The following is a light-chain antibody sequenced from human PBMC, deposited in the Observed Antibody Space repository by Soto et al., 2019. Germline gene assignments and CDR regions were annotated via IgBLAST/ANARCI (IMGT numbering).Light chain of an antibody. CDR1: SSNIGAGYE. V-gene: IGLV1-40*01. J-gene: IGLJ2*01. CDR2: ANS. CDR3: ASYTNISTLL. Sequence: QSVLTQPPSVSGAPGQRVTISCTGSSSNIGAGYEVHWYQQLPGTAPKLLIYANSNRPSGVPDRFSGSKSGTSASLVITGLQAEDEADYYCASYTNISTLLFGGGTKLTVL.